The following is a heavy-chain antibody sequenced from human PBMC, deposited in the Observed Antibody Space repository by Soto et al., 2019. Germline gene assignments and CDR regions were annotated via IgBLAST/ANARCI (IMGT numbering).Heavy chain of an antibody. CDR1: GFTLSSYW. D-gene: IGHD2-15*01. CDR3: ARDQGYCSGGSCYYYGMDV. Sequence: EVQLVESGGGLVQPGGSLRLSCAASGFTLSSYWMSWVRQAPGQGLEWVANLKDDGSETYYVDSVKGRFTICRDNAKNSLYLQMDSLRAEDPAVYYCARDQGYCSGGSCYYYGMDVWGQGTTVTVSS. CDR2: LKDDGSET. J-gene: IGHJ6*02. V-gene: IGHV3-7*01.